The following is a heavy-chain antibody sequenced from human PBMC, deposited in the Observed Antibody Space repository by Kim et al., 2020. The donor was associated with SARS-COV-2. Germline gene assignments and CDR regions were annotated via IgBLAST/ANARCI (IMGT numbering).Heavy chain of an antibody. CDR1: GFTFSSYG. Sequence: GGSLRLSCAASGFTFSSYGMHWVRQAPGKGLEWVAVISYDGSNKYYADSVKGRFTISRDNSKNTLYLQMNSLRAEDTAVYYCAKVSGGYPESWFDPWGQGTLVTVSS. CDR2: ISYDGSNK. J-gene: IGHJ5*02. CDR3: AKVSGGYPESWFDP. V-gene: IGHV3-30*18. D-gene: IGHD3-10*01.